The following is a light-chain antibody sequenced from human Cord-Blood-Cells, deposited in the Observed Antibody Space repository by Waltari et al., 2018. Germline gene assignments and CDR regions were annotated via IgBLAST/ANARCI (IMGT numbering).Light chain of an antibody. CDR1: QDISNY. Sequence: DIQMTQSPSSVSSSLGDRVSITCQASQDISNYLNWYQQKPGKAPKLLSYDASNLETGVPSRFSGSGSGTDFTFTISSLQPEDIATYYCKQYDNLPITFGPGTKVDIK. J-gene: IGKJ3*01. CDR2: DAS. CDR3: KQYDNLPIT. V-gene: IGKV1-33*01.